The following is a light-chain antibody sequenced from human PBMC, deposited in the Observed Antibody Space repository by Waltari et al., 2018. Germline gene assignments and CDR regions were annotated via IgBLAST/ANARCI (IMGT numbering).Light chain of an antibody. V-gene: IGLV2-14*01. J-gene: IGLJ1*01. CDR2: EIT. Sequence: QSALTQPAPVSGPPGQSITIASPRSSRDMGGDNHVSWSRHHPAKAPKVSIFEITYRPLGVSVRFSGSKSGNTASRTISGLQAEDEGDYYCASYTSKSSTTPFVFGTGTKVTVL. CDR1: SRDMGGDNH. CDR3: ASYTSKSSTTPFV.